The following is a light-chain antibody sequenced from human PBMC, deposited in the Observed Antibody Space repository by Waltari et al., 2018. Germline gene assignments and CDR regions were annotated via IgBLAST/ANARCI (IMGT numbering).Light chain of an antibody. CDR2: LGS. Sequence: EIVMTQSPLSLPVTPGEPASISCRSSQSLLYSNGNNYLDWYLQKPGESPQLLIYLGSNRASGVPDRIRGSGSGTDFTLKISRVEAEDVGIYYCMQTLQTPKTFGQGTKVEIK. CDR3: MQTLQTPKT. J-gene: IGKJ1*01. CDR1: QSLLYSNGNNY. V-gene: IGKV2-28*01.